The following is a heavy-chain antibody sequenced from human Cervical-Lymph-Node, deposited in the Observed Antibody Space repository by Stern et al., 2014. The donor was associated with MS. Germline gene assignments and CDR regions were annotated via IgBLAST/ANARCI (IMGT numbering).Heavy chain of an antibody. CDR1: GFTFSSYG. CDR3: ARETRGASGRFDY. D-gene: IGHD3-10*01. Sequence: QVQLVESGGGVVQPGRSLRLSCAASGFTFSSYGMHWVRQAPGKGLAWVALLWYDGSHEYYTDAVKCRFPISRDNSKNTLYLQMNSLRAEDTAVYYCARETRGASGRFDYWGQGTLVTVSS. J-gene: IGHJ4*02. CDR2: LWYDGSHE. V-gene: IGHV3-33*01.